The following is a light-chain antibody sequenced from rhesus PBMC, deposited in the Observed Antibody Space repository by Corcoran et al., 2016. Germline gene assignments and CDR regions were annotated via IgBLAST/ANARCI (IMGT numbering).Light chain of an antibody. CDR1: QSISSW. CDR2: KAS. Sequence: DIQMTQSPSSLYASVGDTVTNTCWASQSISSWLDWYQQKPGKAPKLLFYKASSLQSGGPSRFSGSGSGTDFTLSLRRRQPGDFETYYCLHDYTTYGFGQGTKVEIK. J-gene: IGKJ2*01. CDR3: LHDYTTYG. V-gene: IGKV1-22*01.